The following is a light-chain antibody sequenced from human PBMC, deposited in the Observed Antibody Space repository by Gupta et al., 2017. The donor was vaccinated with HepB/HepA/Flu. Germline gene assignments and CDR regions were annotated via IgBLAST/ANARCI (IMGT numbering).Light chain of an antibody. Sequence: EIVMTQSQATLSVSPGERATLSCRASQSVSSNLAWYQQKPGKAPRLLIYGASTRATGIPARFSGSGSGTEFTLTISSLQSEDFAVYYCQQYNNWPWTFGQGTKVESK. CDR1: QSVSSN. J-gene: IGKJ1*01. V-gene: IGKV3-15*01. CDR2: GAS. CDR3: QQYNNWPWT.